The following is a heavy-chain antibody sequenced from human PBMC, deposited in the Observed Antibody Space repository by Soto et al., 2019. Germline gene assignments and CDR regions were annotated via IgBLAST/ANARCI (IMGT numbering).Heavy chain of an antibody. Sequence: EVQLLESGGGLVQPGGSLRLSCAASGFTFSSYAMSWVRQAPGKGLEWVSAISGSGGSTYYADSVKGRFTISRDNSKNTLYLQMNSLRAEDTAVYYCARSTNYYDSSPLGYWGQGTLVTVSS. V-gene: IGHV3-23*01. CDR2: ISGSGGST. CDR3: ARSTNYYDSSPLGY. J-gene: IGHJ4*02. CDR1: GFTFSSYA. D-gene: IGHD3-22*01.